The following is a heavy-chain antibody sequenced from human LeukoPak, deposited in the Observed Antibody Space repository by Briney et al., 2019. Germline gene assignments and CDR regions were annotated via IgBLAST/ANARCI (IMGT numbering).Heavy chain of an antibody. J-gene: IGHJ4*02. CDR3: ARDRYYYDSSGYIRGISFGY. CDR2: INPSGGST. V-gene: IGHV1-46*01. D-gene: IGHD3-22*01. CDR1: GYTFTSYY. Sequence: ASVKVSCKASGYTFTSYYMHWVRQAPGQGLEWMGIINPSGGSTSYAQKFQGRVTMTRDTSTSTVYMELSSLRSEDTAVYYCARDRYYYDSSGYIRGISFGYWGQGTLVTVSS.